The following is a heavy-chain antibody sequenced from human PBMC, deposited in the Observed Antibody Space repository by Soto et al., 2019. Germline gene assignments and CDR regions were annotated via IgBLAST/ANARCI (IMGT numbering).Heavy chain of an antibody. Sequence: GASVKVSCKASGYTFTGYYMHWVRQAPGQGLEWMGWINPNSGGTNYAQKFQGWVTMTRDTSISTAYMELSSLRSEDTAVYYCARVRITMVRGVIILTARLDYWGQGTLVTVSS. CDR1: GYTFTGYY. CDR2: INPNSGGT. V-gene: IGHV1-2*04. D-gene: IGHD3-10*01. CDR3: ARVRITMVRGVIILTARLDY. J-gene: IGHJ4*02.